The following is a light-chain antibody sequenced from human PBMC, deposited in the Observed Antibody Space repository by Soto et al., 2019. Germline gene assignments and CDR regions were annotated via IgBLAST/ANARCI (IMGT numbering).Light chain of an antibody. J-gene: IGLJ3*02. CDR2: EVS. CDR1: SSDVGGYNY. Sequence: QSALTQPASVSGSPGQSITISCTGTSSDVGGYNYVSWYQQHPGKVPRLMIYEVSNRPSGLSNRFSGSKSDNTASLTISGLQDEDEEDYYCSSYTSSNTWVFGGGTKLTVL. CDR3: SSYTSSNTWV. V-gene: IGLV2-14*01.